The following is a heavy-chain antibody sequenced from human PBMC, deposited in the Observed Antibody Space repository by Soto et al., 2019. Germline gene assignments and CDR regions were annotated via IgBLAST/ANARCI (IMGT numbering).Heavy chain of an antibody. CDR2: IYYSGST. CDR3: ARVPPLAAAGPYYYYYGMDV. V-gene: IGHV4-61*01. J-gene: IGHJ6*02. D-gene: IGHD6-13*01. Sequence: ETLSLTCTVSGGSVSSGSYYWSWIRQPPGKGLEWIGYIYYSGSTNYNPSLKSRVTISVDTSKNQFSLKLSSVTAADTAVYYCARVPPLAAAGPYYYYYGMDVWGQGTTVTVSS. CDR1: GGSVSSGSYY.